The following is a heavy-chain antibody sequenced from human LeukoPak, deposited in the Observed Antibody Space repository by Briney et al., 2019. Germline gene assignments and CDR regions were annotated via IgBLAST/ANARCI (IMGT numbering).Heavy chain of an antibody. CDR3: ARLGNYSSSWYPFNYYYYYYMDV. Sequence: PGGSLRLSCAASGFTFSSYEMNWVRQAPGKGLEWVSYISISGSTTYSADSVKGRFTISGDNSKNTLFLQMNSLRAEDTAVYYCARLGNYSSSWYPFNYYYYYYMDVWGKGTTVTISS. J-gene: IGHJ6*03. D-gene: IGHD6-13*01. V-gene: IGHV3-48*03. CDR1: GFTFSSYE. CDR2: ISISGSTT.